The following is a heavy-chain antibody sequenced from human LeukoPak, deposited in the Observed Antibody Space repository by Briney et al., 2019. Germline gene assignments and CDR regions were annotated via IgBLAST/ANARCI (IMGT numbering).Heavy chain of an antibody. CDR2: INDNGAGT. Sequence: GGSLRLSCAASGFTFSSYAMSWVRQAPGKGLKWVSTINDNGAGTYYADSVKGRSTISRDNSKNTLYLQMNSLRAEDTAVYYCAKDGNLIAVAGPPLTWGQGTLVTVSS. V-gene: IGHV3-23*01. CDR1: GFTFSSYA. CDR3: AKDGNLIAVAGPPLT. D-gene: IGHD6-19*01. J-gene: IGHJ5*02.